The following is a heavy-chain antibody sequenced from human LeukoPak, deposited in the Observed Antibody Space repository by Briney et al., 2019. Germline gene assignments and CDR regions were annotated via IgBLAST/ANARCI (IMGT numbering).Heavy chain of an antibody. J-gene: IGHJ4*02. V-gene: IGHV3-20*04. CDR2: INWNGGST. CDR3: ARGGGEIAAAPFDY. Sequence: PGGSLRLSCAASGFTFSSYWMSWVRQAPGKGLEWVSGINWNGGSTGYADSVKGRFTISRDNAKNSLYLQMNSLRAEDTALYYWARGGGEIAAAPFDYWGQGTLVTVSS. D-gene: IGHD6-13*01. CDR1: GFTFSSYW.